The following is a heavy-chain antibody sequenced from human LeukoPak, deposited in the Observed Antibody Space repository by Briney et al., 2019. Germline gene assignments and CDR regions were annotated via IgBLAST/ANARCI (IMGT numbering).Heavy chain of an antibody. D-gene: IGHD5-24*01. J-gene: IGHJ4*02. CDR2: IYHSGST. V-gene: IGHV4-4*02. Sequence: SETLSLTCAVSGGSISSSNWWSWVRQPPGKGLEWIGEIYHSGSTNYNPSLKSRVTISVDTSKNQFSLKLSSVTAADTAVYYCARGLRGWLQLNYFDYWGQGTLVTVSS. CDR1: GGSISSSNW. CDR3: ARGLRGWLQLNYFDY.